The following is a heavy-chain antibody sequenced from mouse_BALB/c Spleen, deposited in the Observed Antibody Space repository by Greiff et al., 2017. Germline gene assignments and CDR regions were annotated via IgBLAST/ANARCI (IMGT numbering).Heavy chain of an antibody. Sequence: VQLQQPGAELVKPGASVKLSCKASGYTFTSYWMHWVKQRPGQGLEWIGEINPSNGRTNYNEKFKSKATLTVDKSSSTAYMQLSSLTSEDSAVYYCARGGDYDWFAYWGQGTLVTVSA. CDR1: GYTFTSYW. CDR2: INPSNGRT. D-gene: IGHD1-1*01. CDR3: ARGGDYDWFAY. J-gene: IGHJ3*01. V-gene: IGHV1S81*02.